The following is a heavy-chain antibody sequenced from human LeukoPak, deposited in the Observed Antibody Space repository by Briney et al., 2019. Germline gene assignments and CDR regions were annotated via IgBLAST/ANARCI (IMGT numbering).Heavy chain of an antibody. D-gene: IGHD1-26*01. CDR1: GFTVSSNY. CDR3: AQYSGSSYDY. V-gene: IGHV3-53*01. J-gene: IGHJ4*02. Sequence: PGGSLRLSCAASGFTVSSNYMSWVRRAPGKGLEWVSVIYSGGSTYYADSVKGRFTISRGNSKNTLYLQMNSLRAGDTAVYYCAQYSGSSYDYWGQGTLVTVSS. CDR2: IYSGGST.